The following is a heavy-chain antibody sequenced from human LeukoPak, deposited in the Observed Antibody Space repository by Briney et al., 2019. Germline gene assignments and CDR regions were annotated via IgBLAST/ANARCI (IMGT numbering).Heavy chain of an antibody. CDR1: GFTISDYY. CDR2: ISSSGSTI. J-gene: IGHJ6*02. Sequence: GGSLRLSCAASGFTISDYYMSWIRQAPGKGLEWVSYISSSGSTIYYADSVKGRFTISRDNAKNSLYLQMNSLRAEDTAVYYCARVLAGIVVVPAARTYYYYGMDVWGQGTTVTVSS. CDR3: ARVLAGIVVVPAARTYYYYGMDV. D-gene: IGHD2-2*01. V-gene: IGHV3-11*04.